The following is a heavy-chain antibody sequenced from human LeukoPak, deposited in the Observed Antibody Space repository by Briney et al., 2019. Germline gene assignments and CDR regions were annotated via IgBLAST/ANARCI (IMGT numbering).Heavy chain of an antibody. CDR2: ISGYNGDA. D-gene: IGHD6-13*01. J-gene: IGHJ4*02. Sequence: GASVKVSCKASGYTFTGYGINWVRQAPGQGLEWMGWISGYNGDANYAHKLQGRVTMTTDTSTSTASMELRSLRSDDTAVHYCARDRTAYSRSIAFDYWGQGTLVTVSS. V-gene: IGHV1-18*01. CDR3: ARDRTAYSRSIAFDY. CDR1: GYTFTGYG.